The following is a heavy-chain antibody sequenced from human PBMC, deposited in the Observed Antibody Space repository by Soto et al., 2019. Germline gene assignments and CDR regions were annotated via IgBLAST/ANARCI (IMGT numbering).Heavy chain of an antibody. J-gene: IGHJ5*02. CDR3: ARAVETGGNWFDP. V-gene: IGHV4-59*01. Sequence: KASETLSLTCTVSGGSIRSYYWSWIRQPPGKGLEWIGHIYYSGTTNYNPSLKSRITMSVDTSKNQFSLKLSSVTAADTAVYYCARAVETGGNWFDPWGQGTLVTV. D-gene: IGHD1-1*01. CDR2: IYYSGTT. CDR1: GGSIRSYY.